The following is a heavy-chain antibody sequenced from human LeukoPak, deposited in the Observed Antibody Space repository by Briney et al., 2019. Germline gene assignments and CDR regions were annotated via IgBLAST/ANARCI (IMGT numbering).Heavy chain of an antibody. D-gene: IGHD4-17*01. Sequence: PSETLSLTCTVSGVSISSGGYYWRWIRQPPGKGLEWIGYIYHSGSTYYNPSLKSRVTISVDRSKNQFSLKLSSVTAADTAVYYCARLHHSLDYGWFDHWGQGTLVTVSS. CDR3: ARLHHSLDYGWFDH. J-gene: IGHJ5*02. CDR1: GVSISSGGYY. V-gene: IGHV4-30-2*01. CDR2: IYHSGST.